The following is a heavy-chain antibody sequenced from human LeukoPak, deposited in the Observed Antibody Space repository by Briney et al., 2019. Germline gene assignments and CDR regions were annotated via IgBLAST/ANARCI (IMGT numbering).Heavy chain of an antibody. J-gene: IGHJ4*02. CDR2: ISYDGSNK. CDR1: GFTFSSYA. CDR3: ARALPRYRERGSFDY. Sequence: PGRSLRLSCAASGFTFSSYAMHWVRQAPGKGLEWVAVISYDGSNKYYADSVKGRFTISRDNSKNTLYLQMNSLRAEDTAVYYCARALPRYRERGSFDYWGQGTLVTVSS. V-gene: IGHV3-30*04. D-gene: IGHD1-1*01.